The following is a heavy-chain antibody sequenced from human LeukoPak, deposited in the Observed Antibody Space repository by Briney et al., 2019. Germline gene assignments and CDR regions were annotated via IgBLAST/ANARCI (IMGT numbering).Heavy chain of an antibody. Sequence: PSQTLSLTCTVSGGSISSGSYYWSWIRQPAGKGLEWIGRIYTSGSTNYNPSLKSRVTISVDTSKNQFSLKLSSVTAADTAVYYCARGGWDGRYSSSWNIYYYYYMDVWGKGTTVTVSS. CDR3: ARGGWDGRYSSSWNIYYYYYMDV. J-gene: IGHJ6*03. CDR1: GGSISSGSYY. V-gene: IGHV4-61*02. CDR2: IYTSGST. D-gene: IGHD6-13*01.